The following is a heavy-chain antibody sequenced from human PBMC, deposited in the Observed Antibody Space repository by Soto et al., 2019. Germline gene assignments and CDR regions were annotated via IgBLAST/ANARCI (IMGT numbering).Heavy chain of an antibody. Sequence: ASVKVSCKASGYTFTSYGTSWVRQAPGQGLEWMGWISAYNGNTNYAQKLQGRVTMTTDTSTSTAYMELRSLRSDDTAVYYCARVGSTLVVGYYYGMDVWGQGTTVTVSS. CDR3: ARVGSTLVVGYYYGMDV. J-gene: IGHJ6*02. V-gene: IGHV1-18*01. CDR2: ISAYNGNT. D-gene: IGHD2-15*01. CDR1: GYTFTSYG.